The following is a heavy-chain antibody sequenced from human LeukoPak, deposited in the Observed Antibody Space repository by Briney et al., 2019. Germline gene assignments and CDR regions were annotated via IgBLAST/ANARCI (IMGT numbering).Heavy chain of an antibody. D-gene: IGHD3-10*01. V-gene: IGHV3-30*18. CDR3: AKDPRPYGSGSYWGYYFDY. CDR2: ISYDGSTK. Sequence: GRSLRLSCAASGFTFSNHGMQWVRQAPGKGLEWVAVISYDGSTKYYADSVKGRFTISRDNSKSTLYLQMNSLRAEDTAVYYCAKDPRPYGSGSYWGYYFDYWGQGTLVTVSS. J-gene: IGHJ4*02. CDR1: GFTFSNHG.